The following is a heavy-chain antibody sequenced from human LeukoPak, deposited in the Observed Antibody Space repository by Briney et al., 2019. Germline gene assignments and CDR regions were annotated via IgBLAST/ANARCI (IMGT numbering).Heavy chain of an antibody. CDR3: AKPLQLGGDTYFDY. Sequence: GGSLRLSCAASGFTFSTYSMNWVRQAPGKGLEWVSSISSSSSYIYYADSVKGRFTISRDNAKNSLFLQMNSLRAEDTAVYYCAKPLQLGGDTYFDYWGQGALVTVSS. V-gene: IGHV3-21*04. CDR1: GFTFSTYS. D-gene: IGHD5-24*01. J-gene: IGHJ4*02. CDR2: ISSSSSYI.